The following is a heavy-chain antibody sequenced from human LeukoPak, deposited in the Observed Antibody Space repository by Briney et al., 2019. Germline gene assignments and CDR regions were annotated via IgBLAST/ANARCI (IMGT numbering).Heavy chain of an antibody. Sequence: SVKVSCKASGGTFSSYAISWVRQAPGQGLEWMGGIIPIFGTANYAQKFQGRVTITTDESTSTAYMELSSLRSEDTAVYYCAGGYCSSTSCHPYWYFDLWGRGTLVTVSS. CDR1: GGTFSSYA. CDR3: AGGYCSSTSCHPYWYFDL. J-gene: IGHJ2*01. CDR2: IIPIFGTA. V-gene: IGHV1-69*05. D-gene: IGHD2-2*03.